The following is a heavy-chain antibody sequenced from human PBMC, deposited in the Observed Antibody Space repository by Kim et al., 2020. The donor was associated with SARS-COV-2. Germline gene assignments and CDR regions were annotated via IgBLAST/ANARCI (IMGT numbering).Heavy chain of an antibody. Sequence: SETLSLTCTVSGGSISSSSYYWGWIRQPPGKGLEWIGSIYYSGSTYYNPSLKSRVTISVDTSKNQFSLKLSSVTAADTAVYYCASPGRGELLKEGAFDIWGQGTMVTVSS. CDR2: IYYSGST. CDR1: GGSISSSSYY. V-gene: IGHV4-39*01. D-gene: IGHD1-26*01. J-gene: IGHJ3*02. CDR3: ASPGRGELLKEGAFDI.